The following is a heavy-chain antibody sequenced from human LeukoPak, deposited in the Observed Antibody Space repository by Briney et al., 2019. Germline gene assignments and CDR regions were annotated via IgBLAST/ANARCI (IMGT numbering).Heavy chain of an antibody. CDR1: GFTFGSYA. CDR2: ISGSGGST. Sequence: GGSLRLSCAASGFTFGSYAMSWVRQAPGRGLEWVSAISGSGGSTYYADSVKGRFTISRDNSKNTLYLQMNSLRAEDTAVYYCAKNQVGATNRFDYWGQGTLVTVSS. J-gene: IGHJ4*02. D-gene: IGHD1-26*01. CDR3: AKNQVGATNRFDY. V-gene: IGHV3-23*01.